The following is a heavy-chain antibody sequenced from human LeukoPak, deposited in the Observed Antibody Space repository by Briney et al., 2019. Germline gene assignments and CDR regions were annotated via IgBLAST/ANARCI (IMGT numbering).Heavy chain of an antibody. Sequence: GASVKVSCKAAGYTFTSYGISWVRQAPGQGLEWMGWISAYNGNTNYAQKLQGRVTMTTDTSTSTAYMELKRLRSDDTAVYYCARGLGYSNYDYRQGPSNYEGAPWFDPWGQGTLVTVSS. V-gene: IGHV1-18*01. CDR2: ISAYNGNT. CDR1: GYTFTSYG. D-gene: IGHD4-11*01. CDR3: ARGLGYSNYDYRQGPSNYEGAPWFDP. J-gene: IGHJ5*02.